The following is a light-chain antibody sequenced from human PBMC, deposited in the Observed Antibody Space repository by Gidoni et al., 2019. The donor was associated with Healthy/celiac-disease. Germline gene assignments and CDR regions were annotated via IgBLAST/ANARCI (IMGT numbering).Light chain of an antibody. CDR1: SSDVGGYNY. CDR3: SSYTSSSTREV. Sequence: QSALTQPASVSGSPGQSITISCTGTSSDVGGYNYVPWYQPHPGKAPKLMIYEVSNRPSGVPDRFSGSKSGNTASLTISGLQAEDEADYYCSSYTSSSTREVFGGGTKLTVL. V-gene: IGLV2-14*01. J-gene: IGLJ2*01. CDR2: EVS.